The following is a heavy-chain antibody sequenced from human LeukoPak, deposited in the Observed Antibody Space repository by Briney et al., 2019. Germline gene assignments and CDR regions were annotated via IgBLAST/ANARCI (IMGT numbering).Heavy chain of an antibody. CDR2: IRSKANSYAT. V-gene: IGHV3-73*01. CDR1: GFTFSGSA. Sequence: GGSLRLSCAASGFTFSGSAMHWVRQASGKGLEWVGRIRSKANSYATAYAASVKGRFTISRDDSKNTAYLQMNSLKTEDTAVYYCTSNYCSSTSCWGKFDPWGQGTLVTVSS. J-gene: IGHJ5*02. CDR3: TSNYCSSTSCWGKFDP. D-gene: IGHD2-2*01.